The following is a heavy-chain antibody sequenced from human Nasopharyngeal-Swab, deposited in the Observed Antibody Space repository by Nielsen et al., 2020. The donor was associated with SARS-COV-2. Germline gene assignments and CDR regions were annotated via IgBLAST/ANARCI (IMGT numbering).Heavy chain of an antibody. J-gene: IGHJ5*02. CDR1: GDTFSSSA. V-gene: IGHV1-69*06. CDR3: ARAHPRSCTDGVCFRSQVYNWFDP. CDR2: IIPMFGTA. D-gene: IGHD2-8*01. Sequence: SVKAPCKASGDTFSSSAITWARQAPGQGLEWMGGIIPMFGTADYAQKFQGRVTITADRSTSTAYMEMNSLRSEDTAVYYCARAHPRSCTDGVCFRSQVYNWFDPWGQGTLVTVSS.